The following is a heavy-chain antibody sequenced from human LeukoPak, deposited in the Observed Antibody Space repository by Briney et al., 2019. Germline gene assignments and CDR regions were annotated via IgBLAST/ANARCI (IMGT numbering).Heavy chain of an antibody. J-gene: IGHJ3*02. CDR1: GGSFSGYY. CDR3: ARLDTVTTDAFDI. V-gene: IGHV4-59*08. CDR2: IYYSGNT. Sequence: SETLSLTCAVYGGSFSGYYWSWIRQPPGKGLEWIGYIYYSGNTNYNPSLESRVAISVDTSKNQFSLKLKSVTAADTAVYYCARLDTVTTDAFDIWGQGTMVAVSS. D-gene: IGHD4-17*01.